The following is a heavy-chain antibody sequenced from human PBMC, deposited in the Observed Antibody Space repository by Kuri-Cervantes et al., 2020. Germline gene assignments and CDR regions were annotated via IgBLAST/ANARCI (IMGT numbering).Heavy chain of an antibody. J-gene: IGHJ6*02. V-gene: IGHV4-61*02. CDR3: ARGVVPAAISTYYYYYGMDV. CDR1: GGSISSGSYH. D-gene: IGHD2-2*01. Sequence: LRLSCTVSGGSISSGSYHWSWIRQPAGKGLEWIGRIYTSGSTNYNLSLKSRVTISVDTSKYQFSLKLSSVTAADTAVYYCARGVVPAAISTYYYYYGMDVWGQGTTVTVSS. CDR2: IYTSGST.